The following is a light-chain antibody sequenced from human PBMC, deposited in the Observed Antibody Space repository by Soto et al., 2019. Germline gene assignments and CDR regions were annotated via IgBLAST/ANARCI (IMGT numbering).Light chain of an antibody. Sequence: QSVLTQSPSASASLGASVKLTCTLSSGHSNYAIAWHQQQSEKGPRYLMKLNSDGSHSKGDGIPDRFSGSSSGAERYLTXSSLXSEDEXDYYCQTWGSGIVVFGGGTKLTVL. J-gene: IGLJ2*01. V-gene: IGLV4-69*01. CDR3: QTWGSGIVV. CDR1: SGHSNYA. CDR2: LNSDGSH.